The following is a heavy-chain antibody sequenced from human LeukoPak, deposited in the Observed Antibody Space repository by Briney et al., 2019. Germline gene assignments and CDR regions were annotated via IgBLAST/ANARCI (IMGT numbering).Heavy chain of an antibody. Sequence: PSETLSLTCSVSGGSVGSNYRSWVRQPPGKGLEWIGYISYSGDTKYNPSLKSRLSMSVDTSKNQCSLMLTSVTAADTAVYYCARGSGWYPHWGQGTLVTVSS. D-gene: IGHD6-19*01. CDR1: GGSVGSNY. CDR2: ISYSGDT. CDR3: ARGSGWYPH. J-gene: IGHJ1*01. V-gene: IGHV4-59*02.